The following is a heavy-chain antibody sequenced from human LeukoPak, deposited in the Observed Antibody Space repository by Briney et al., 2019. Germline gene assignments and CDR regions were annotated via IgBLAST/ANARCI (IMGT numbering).Heavy chain of an antibody. V-gene: IGHV3-74*01. D-gene: IGHD2-21*02. CDR2: INSDESST. CDR1: GFTFSSYW. CDR3: ARAGYCGGDCYFWASSYYYYMDV. J-gene: IGHJ6*03. Sequence: GGSLRLSCAASGFTFSSYWMHWVRQAPGKGLVWVSRINSDESSTSYADSVKGRFTISRDNAKNTLYLQMNSLRAEDTAVYYCARAGYCGGDCYFWASSYYYYMDVWGKGTTVAVSS.